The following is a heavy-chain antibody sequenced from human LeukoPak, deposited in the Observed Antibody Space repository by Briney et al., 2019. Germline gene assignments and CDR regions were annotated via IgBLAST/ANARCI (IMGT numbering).Heavy chain of an antibody. J-gene: IGHJ3*02. V-gene: IGHV3-66*01. Sequence: GGSLRLSCAASGFTVSSNYMSWVRQAPGKGLEWVSVIYSGGSTYYADSVKGRFTISRDNSKNTLYLQMNSLRAEDTAVYYCARGLRGQWLVKGAFDIWGQGTMVTVSS. D-gene: IGHD6-19*01. CDR2: IYSGGST. CDR1: GFTVSSNY. CDR3: ARGLRGQWLVKGAFDI.